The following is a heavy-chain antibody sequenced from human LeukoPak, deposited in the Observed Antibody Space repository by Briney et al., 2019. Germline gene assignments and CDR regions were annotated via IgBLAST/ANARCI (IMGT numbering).Heavy chain of an antibody. Sequence: GASVKVSCKASGYTFTSYGISWVRQAPGQGLEWMGWINPKSGDPIYVQKFQGRVTLTRDTSIDTVYLELSSLKSDDTAVYYCARDPGHDTSNYGGLDFWGQGTLVTVSS. D-gene: IGHD4-11*01. CDR2: INPKSGDP. J-gene: IGHJ4*02. CDR3: ARDPGHDTSNYGGLDF. CDR1: GYTFTSYG. V-gene: IGHV1-2*02.